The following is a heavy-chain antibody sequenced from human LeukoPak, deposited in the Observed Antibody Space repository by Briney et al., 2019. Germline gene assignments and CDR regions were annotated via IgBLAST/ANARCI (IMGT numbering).Heavy chain of an antibody. V-gene: IGHV3-30-3*01. CDR1: GFTFSSYA. J-gene: IGHJ4*02. D-gene: IGHD6-19*01. CDR2: ISYDGSNK. Sequence: GGSLRLSCAASGFTFSSYAMHWVRQAPGKGLEWVAVISYDGSNKYYADSVKGRFTISRDNSKNTLYLQMNSLRAEDTAVYYCAREDAAEVAGTLPLDYWGQGTLVTVSS. CDR3: AREDAAEVAGTLPLDY.